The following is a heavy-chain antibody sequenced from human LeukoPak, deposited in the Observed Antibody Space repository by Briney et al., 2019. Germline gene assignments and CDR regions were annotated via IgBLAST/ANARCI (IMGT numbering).Heavy chain of an antibody. D-gene: IGHD2-21*02. CDR2: IYPGDSDT. CDR3: ARRAYCGGDCYSDY. J-gene: IGHJ4*02. V-gene: IGHV5-51*01. CDR1: GYSFTSYW. Sequence: GEALKISCQGSGYSFTSYWIAWVRQLPGKGLEWMGSIYPGDSDTRYSPSFQGQVTISADKSISTAYLQWSSLKASDTAMYYCARRAYCGGDCYSDYWGQGTLVTVSS.